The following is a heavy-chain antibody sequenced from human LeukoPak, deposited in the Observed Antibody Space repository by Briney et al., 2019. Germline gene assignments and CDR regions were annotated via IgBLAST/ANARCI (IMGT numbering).Heavy chain of an antibody. V-gene: IGHV1-69*05. CDR3: ARGFHYDSSGYYYFY. D-gene: IGHD3-22*01. J-gene: IGHJ4*02. CDR1: GGTFSSYA. CDR2: IIPLFGTA. Sequence: PSVKVSCKASGGTFSSYAISWVRQAPGQGLEWMGGIIPLFGTANYAQKFQGRLTITTDESTSTAYMELSSLRSEDTAVYYCARGFHYDSSGYYYFYWGQGTLVTVPS.